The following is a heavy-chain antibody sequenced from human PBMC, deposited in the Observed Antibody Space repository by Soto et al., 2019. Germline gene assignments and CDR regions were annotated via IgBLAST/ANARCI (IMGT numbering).Heavy chain of an antibody. Sequence: PGESLKISCAASGFTVSSNYMSWVRQAPGKGLEWVSVIYSGGSTYYADSVKGRFTISRDNSKNTLYLQMNSLRAEDTAVYYCARDRLTYYDFWSGYYGAYGMDVWGQGTTVTVSS. CDR1: GFTVSSNY. D-gene: IGHD3-3*01. J-gene: IGHJ6*02. CDR2: IYSGGST. V-gene: IGHV3-53*01. CDR3: ARDRLTYYDFWSGYYGAYGMDV.